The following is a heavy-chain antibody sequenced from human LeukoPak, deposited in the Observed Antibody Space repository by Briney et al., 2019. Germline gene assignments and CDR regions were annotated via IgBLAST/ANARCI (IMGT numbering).Heavy chain of an antibody. D-gene: IGHD3-10*02. V-gene: IGHV3-21*01. J-gene: IGHJ6*04. CDR2: ISSGTTYI. CDR3: AELGITMIGGV. Sequence: GGSLRLSCAASGFTFSSYSMNWVRQAPGKGLEWVSSISSGTTYIYYADSVKGRSTISRDNAKNSLYLQMNSLRAEDTAVYYCAELGITMIGGVWGKGTTVTISS. CDR1: GFTFSSYS.